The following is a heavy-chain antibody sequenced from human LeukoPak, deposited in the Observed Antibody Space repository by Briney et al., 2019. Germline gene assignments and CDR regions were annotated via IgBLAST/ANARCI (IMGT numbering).Heavy chain of an antibody. D-gene: IGHD1-26*01. CDR2: ISNKGGST. CDR1: GFTFSSYG. V-gene: IGHV3-64D*09. Sequence: PGGSLRLSCSASGFTFSSYGMHWVRQAPGKGLEYVSGISNKGGSTYYADSVKGRLTISRDNSKNTLHLQMSSLRADDTAVYYCVKSGTWADFDSWGQGTLVTVSS. J-gene: IGHJ4*02. CDR3: VKSGTWADFDS.